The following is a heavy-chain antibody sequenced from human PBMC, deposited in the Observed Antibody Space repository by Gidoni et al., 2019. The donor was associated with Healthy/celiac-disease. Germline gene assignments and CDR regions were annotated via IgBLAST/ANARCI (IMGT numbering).Heavy chain of an antibody. J-gene: IGHJ4*02. CDR3: ASTYSSSSPFDY. CDR2: ISSSSSYI. V-gene: IGHV3-21*01. CDR1: GFTFSSYS. Sequence: EVQLVESGGGRVKPGGSLRLSCRTDGFTFSSYSMNWVRQAPCKGLEWVSSISSSSSYIYYADSVKGRFTISRDNAKNSLYLQMNSLRAEDTAVYYCASTYSSSSPFDYWGQGTLVTVSS. D-gene: IGHD6-6*01.